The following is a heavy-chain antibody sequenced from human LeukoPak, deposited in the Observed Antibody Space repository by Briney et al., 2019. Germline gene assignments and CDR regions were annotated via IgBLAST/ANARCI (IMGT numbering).Heavy chain of an antibody. CDR2: IYYSGST. D-gene: IGHD5-18*01. Sequence: SETLSLTCTVSGGSISSYYWSWIRQPPGKGLEWIGYIYYSGSTNYNPSLKSRVTISVDTSKNQFSQKLSSVTAADTAVYYCARGGYSYDNWFDPWGQGTLVTVSS. CDR1: GGSISSYY. V-gene: IGHV4-59*01. CDR3: ARGGYSYDNWFDP. J-gene: IGHJ5*02.